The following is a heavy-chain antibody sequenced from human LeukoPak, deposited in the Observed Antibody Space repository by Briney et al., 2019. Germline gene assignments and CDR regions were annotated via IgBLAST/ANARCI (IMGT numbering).Heavy chain of an antibody. CDR2: ISAYNGNT. D-gene: IGHD6-13*01. CDR3: ARLGSSSWHSDY. Sequence: ASVKVSRKASGGTFSSYAISWVRQAPGQGLEWMGWISAYNGNTNYAQKLQGRVTMTTDTSTSTAYMELRSLRSDDTAVYYCARLGSSSWHSDYWGQGTLVTVSS. V-gene: IGHV1-18*01. J-gene: IGHJ4*02. CDR1: GGTFSSYA.